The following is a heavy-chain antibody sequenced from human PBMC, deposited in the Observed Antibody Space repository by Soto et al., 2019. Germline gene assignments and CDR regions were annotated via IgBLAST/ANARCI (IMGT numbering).Heavy chain of an antibody. CDR2: ISSNSGTI. V-gene: IGHV3-48*02. D-gene: IGHD3-10*01. CDR1: GFIFTSYA. J-gene: IGHJ4*02. Sequence: GGSLRLSCASSGFIFTSYAMNWVRQAPGKGLEWVSYISSNSGTIYYTDSVKGRFTISRDNTKNSLYLQMNSLRDEDTAVYYCARDWYYYGSGSYYPFDYWGQGTLVTVSS. CDR3: ARDWYYYGSGSYYPFDY.